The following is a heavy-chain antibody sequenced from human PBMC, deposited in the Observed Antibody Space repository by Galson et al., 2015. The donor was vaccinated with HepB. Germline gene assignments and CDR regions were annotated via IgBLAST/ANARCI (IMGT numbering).Heavy chain of an antibody. D-gene: IGHD3-3*01. CDR1: GDSVSSNSAA. CDR2: TYYRSKWYN. V-gene: IGHV6-1*01. J-gene: IGHJ5*02. CDR3: TRQDYDFWSGYYTDWFDP. Sequence: CAISGDSVSSNSAAWNWIRQSPSRGLEWLGRTYYRSKWYNDYAVSVKSRITFKPDTTKNHFSLQLNSVTPEDTAMYYCTRQDYDFWSGYYTDWFDPWGQGTLVTVSS.